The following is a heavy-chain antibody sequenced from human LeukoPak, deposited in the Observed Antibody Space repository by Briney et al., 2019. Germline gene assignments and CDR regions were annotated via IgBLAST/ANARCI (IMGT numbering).Heavy chain of an antibody. CDR3: ARASTTFDD. CDR1: GGSITSYY. CDR2: VSDGGRT. J-gene: IGHJ4*02. D-gene: IGHD1-14*01. Sequence: SETLSLTCSVSGGSITSYYWSWIRQPPGKGLEWIGHVSDGGRTNYSPSLRSRVCISVDTSKNQFSLKLNSVTAADTAVYFCARASTTFDDWAQGTLVSVSS. V-gene: IGHV4-59*01.